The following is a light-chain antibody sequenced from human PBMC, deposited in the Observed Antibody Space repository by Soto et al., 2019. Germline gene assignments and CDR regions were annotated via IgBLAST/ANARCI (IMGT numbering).Light chain of an antibody. CDR2: AAS. CDR3: QQSYSTPVD. V-gene: IGKV1-39*01. CDR1: QSISSY. Sequence: DIQMTQSPYSLSASVGDRVTITCRASQSISSYLNWYQHKPGKAPRLLIYAASSLQSGVPSRFSGSGSGTDFTLTISSLQPEDSAPYYCQQSYSTPVDIGQGTKLEIK. J-gene: IGKJ2*01.